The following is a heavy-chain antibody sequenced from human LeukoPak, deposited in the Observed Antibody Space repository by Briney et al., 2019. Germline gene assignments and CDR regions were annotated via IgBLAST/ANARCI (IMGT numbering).Heavy chain of an antibody. Sequence: GGSLRLSCAASGFTFNNYVMSWVRQAPGKGLEWVSGIDYSGGATNYADSVQGRFTVSRDNSKNTLYLQMNNLRAEDTAVYSCAKWAGAWGNYNYGMDVWGRGTTVTVS. J-gene: IGHJ6*02. V-gene: IGHV3-23*01. D-gene: IGHD3-16*01. CDR3: AKWAGAWGNYNYGMDV. CDR2: IDYSGGAT. CDR1: GFTFNNYV.